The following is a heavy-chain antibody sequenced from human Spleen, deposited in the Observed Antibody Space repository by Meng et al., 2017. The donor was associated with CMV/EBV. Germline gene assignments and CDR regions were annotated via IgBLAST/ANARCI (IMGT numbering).Heavy chain of an antibody. CDR1: GDSVSSDDYY. V-gene: IGHV4-38-2*02. CDR2: IHHSGSP. J-gene: IGHJ4*02. CDR3: ARRRVTVYSSGWPFDY. D-gene: IGHD6-19*01. Sequence: SETLSLTCTVSGDSVSSDDYYWGWIRQPPGKDLEWIGSIHHSGSPHYNPSLKSRVTMSVDTSKNQFSLKLSSVTAADTAVYYCARRRVTVYSSGWPFDYWGQGTLVTVSS.